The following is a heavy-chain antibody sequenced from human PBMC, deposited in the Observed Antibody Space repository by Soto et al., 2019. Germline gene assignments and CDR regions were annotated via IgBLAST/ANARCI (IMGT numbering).Heavy chain of an antibody. CDR3: ARCSSATCFDY. J-gene: IGHJ4*02. CDR1: GFTFSDYY. CDR2: SRNKASSYTT. Sequence: PGGSLRFSCAASGFTFSDYYIDWVRQAPGKGLEWVGRSRNKASSYTTEYAASVKGRSTLSRDASKNSLYLQMNSLKTDDTAVYYCARCSSATCFDYWGQGTLVTVSS. D-gene: IGHD2-2*01. V-gene: IGHV3-72*01.